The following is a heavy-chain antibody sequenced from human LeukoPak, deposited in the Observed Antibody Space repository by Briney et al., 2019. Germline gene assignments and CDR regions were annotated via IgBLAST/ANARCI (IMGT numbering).Heavy chain of an antibody. V-gene: IGHV4-59*01. CDR2: IYYSGST. D-gene: IGHD3-22*01. CDR1: GGSISSYY. J-gene: IGHJ4*02. CDR3: ARADYDSSGYYIDY. Sequence: PSETLSLTCTVSGGSISSYYWSWIRQPPGKGLEWIGYIYYSGSTNYNPSLKSRVTISVDTSKNQFSLKLSSVTAADTAVYYCARADYDSSGYYIDYWGQGTLVTVSS.